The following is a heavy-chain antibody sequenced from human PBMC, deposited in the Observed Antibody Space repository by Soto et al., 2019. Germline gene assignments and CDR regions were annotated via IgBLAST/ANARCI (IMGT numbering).Heavy chain of an antibody. J-gene: IGHJ6*03. CDR1: GFTFNNYW. CDR2: INGDGSNT. Sequence: VQLVESGGGLVQPGGSLRLSCAASGFTFNNYWLHWVRQAPGKGLVWVSRINGDGSNTNYADSVTGRFTISRDNAKNTVYLQRNSLRAEDTAVYYCTRGARGLYYMDVWGKGTTVTVSS. CDR3: TRGARGLYYMDV. V-gene: IGHV3-74*01.